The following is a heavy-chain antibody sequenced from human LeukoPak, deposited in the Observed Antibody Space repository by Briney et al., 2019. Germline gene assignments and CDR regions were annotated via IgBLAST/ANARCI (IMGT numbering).Heavy chain of an antibody. CDR3: ARRSDSGSDDGEDYFDY. J-gene: IGHJ4*02. CDR2: MYYVVSS. D-gene: IGHD1-26*01. V-gene: IGHV4-39*01. Sequence: KPSETLSLACTVSGGSINSGTFYWGWIRQPPGKGLEWIGSMYYVVSSFYNTSLKSRVPTPVDTPRKQFSLKLTSVTAADTAVYFWARRSDSGSDDGEDYFDYWGQGTLVTVSS. CDR1: GGSINSGTFY.